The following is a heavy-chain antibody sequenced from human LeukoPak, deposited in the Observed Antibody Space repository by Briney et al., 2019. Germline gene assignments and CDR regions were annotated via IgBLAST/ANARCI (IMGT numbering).Heavy chain of an antibody. CDR3: ARGAGYTSGLYQVVY. CDR2: ISDSGSST. Sequence: GGSLRLSCAASGFTFSNSAMSWVRQAPGKGLEWVSSISDSGSSTYFADSVKGRFTISRDNAKNTLYLQMNSLRAEDTAVYYCARGAGYTSGLYQVVYWGQGTLVTVSS. CDR1: GFTFSNSA. J-gene: IGHJ4*02. V-gene: IGHV3-23*01. D-gene: IGHD6-19*01.